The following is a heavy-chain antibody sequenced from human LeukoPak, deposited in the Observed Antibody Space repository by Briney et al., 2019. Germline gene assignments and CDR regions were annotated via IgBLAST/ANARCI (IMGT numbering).Heavy chain of an antibody. V-gene: IGHV3-23*01. Sequence: QPGGSLRLSCAASGFTFSSYAMSWVRQAPGKGLEWVSAISGSGGSTYYADSVKGRFTISRDNSQNTLYLQMNSLRAEDTAVYYCAKGSSSWYYLFDYWGQGTLVTASS. CDR3: AKGSSSWYYLFDY. CDR1: GFTFSSYA. D-gene: IGHD6-13*01. J-gene: IGHJ4*02. CDR2: ISGSGGST.